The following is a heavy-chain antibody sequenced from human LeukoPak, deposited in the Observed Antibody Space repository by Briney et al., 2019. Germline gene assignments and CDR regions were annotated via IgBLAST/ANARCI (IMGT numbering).Heavy chain of an antibody. J-gene: IGHJ6*02. Sequence: ASVKVSCKASVYTFTSYDSNLVRQAPGQGLEWIGWMNTNSGNTGYAQKFQGRVTMTRNNSISTAYMELSSLRSEDTAVYYCARDGPYYSAYGMDVWGQGTTVTVSS. CDR1: VYTFTSYD. CDR2: MNTNSGNT. D-gene: IGHD3-10*01. CDR3: ARDGPYYSAYGMDV. V-gene: IGHV1-8*01.